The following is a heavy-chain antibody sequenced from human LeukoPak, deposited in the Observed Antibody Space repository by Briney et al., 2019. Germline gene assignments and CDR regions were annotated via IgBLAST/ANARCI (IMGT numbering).Heavy chain of an antibody. CDR1: GCSISSSSYY. Sequence: PSETLTLTCTVSGCSISSSSYYWGWLRQPPGKGLEWIGRIYYSGITYYNPSLKSRVTISVDTSKNQFSLKLTSVTAADTAVYYCARLGGAIYFYYMDVWGKGTTVTISS. J-gene: IGHJ6*03. D-gene: IGHD2-2*02. V-gene: IGHV4-39*01. CDR2: IYYSGIT. CDR3: ARLGGAIYFYYMDV.